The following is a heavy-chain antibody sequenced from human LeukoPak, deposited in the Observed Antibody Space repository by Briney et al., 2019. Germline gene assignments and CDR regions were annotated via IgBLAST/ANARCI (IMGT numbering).Heavy chain of an antibody. Sequence: SETLSLTCTVSGGSISSYHWSRIRQPAGKGLEWIGRIYTSGSTSYNPSLKGRVTMSVDTSKNLFSLKLSSVTAADTAVYYCARLGSTVVVPAAVYYFDYWGQGTLVTVSS. CDR1: GGSISSYH. D-gene: IGHD2-2*01. J-gene: IGHJ4*02. CDR2: IYTSGST. CDR3: ARLGSTVVVPAAVYYFDY. V-gene: IGHV4-4*07.